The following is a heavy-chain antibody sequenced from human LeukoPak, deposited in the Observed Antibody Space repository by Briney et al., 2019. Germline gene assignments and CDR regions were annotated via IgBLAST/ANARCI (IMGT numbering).Heavy chain of an antibody. V-gene: IGHV4-59*01. CDR3: ARAPRRGIVATIRPYYFDY. CDR2: IYYSGST. Sequence: PSETLSLTCTVSGGSISSYYWSWIRQPPGKGLEWIGYIYYSGSTNYNPSLKSRVTISVDTSKNQFSLKLSSVTAADTAVYYCARAPRRGIVATIRPYYFDYWGQGTLVTVSS. CDR1: GGSISSYY. J-gene: IGHJ4*02. D-gene: IGHD5-12*01.